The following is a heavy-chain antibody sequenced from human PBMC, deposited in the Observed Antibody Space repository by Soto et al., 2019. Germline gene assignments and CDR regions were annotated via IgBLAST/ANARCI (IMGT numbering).Heavy chain of an antibody. J-gene: IGHJ6*02. CDR1: GGSFSGYY. Sequence: SETLSLTCAVYGGSFSGYYWTWIRQPPGTGLEWIGEINHSGSTNYNPSLKSRVTISVDTSKNQFSLKLTSVTAADTAVYYCARDYSVPAAPDVWGQGTTVT. CDR2: INHSGST. CDR3: ARDYSVPAAPDV. V-gene: IGHV4-34*01. D-gene: IGHD2-2*01.